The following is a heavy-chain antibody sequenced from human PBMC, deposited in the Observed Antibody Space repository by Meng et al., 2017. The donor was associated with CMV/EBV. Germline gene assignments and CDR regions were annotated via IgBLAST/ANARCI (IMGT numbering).Heavy chain of an antibody. V-gene: IGHV1-18*01. CDR2: ISAYNGNT. CDR3: ARDELGYCSSTSCYTPYYYGMDV. D-gene: IGHD2-2*02. CDR1: GYTFTSYG. J-gene: IGHJ6*02. Sequence: ASAKVSCKASGYTFTSYGISWVRQAPGQGLEWMGWISAYNGNTNYAQKLQGRVTMTTDTSTSTAYMELRSLRSDDTAVYYCARDELGYCSSTSCYTPYYYGMDVWGQGTTVTVSS.